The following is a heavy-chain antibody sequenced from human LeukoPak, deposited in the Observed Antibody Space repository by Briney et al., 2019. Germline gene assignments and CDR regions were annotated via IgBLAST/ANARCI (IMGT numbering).Heavy chain of an antibody. CDR1: GFSLRTSGVC. CDR3: ARIWLTRSYYFDY. V-gene: IGHV2-70*11. CDR2: IDWDDDK. J-gene: IGHJ4*02. D-gene: IGHD5-12*01. Sequence: SGPALVKPTQTLTLTCTLSGFSLRTSGVCVSWIRQPPGKALEWLARIDWDDDKYYSTSLKTRLTISKDTSKNQVVLTMTNMDPVDTATYYCARIWLTRSYYFDYWGQGTLVTVSS.